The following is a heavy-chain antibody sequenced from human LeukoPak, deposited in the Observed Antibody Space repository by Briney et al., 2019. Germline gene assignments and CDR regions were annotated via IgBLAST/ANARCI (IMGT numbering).Heavy chain of an antibody. CDR1: GFTFSDYG. Sequence: GGSLRLSCAASGFTFSDYGMHWVRQAPGKGLEWVAVIANDGRDKKYADSVRGRFPISRDDSKNTVYLQMNSLRAEDTAVFYCVKDMKIKAAGYYFDYWGQGTLATVSS. J-gene: IGHJ4*02. D-gene: IGHD6-13*01. V-gene: IGHV3-30*18. CDR3: VKDMKIKAAGYYFDY. CDR2: IANDGRDK.